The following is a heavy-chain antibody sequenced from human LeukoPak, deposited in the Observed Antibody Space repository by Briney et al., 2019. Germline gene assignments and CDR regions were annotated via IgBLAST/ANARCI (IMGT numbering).Heavy chain of an antibody. CDR1: GGTFSSYA. V-gene: IGHV1-69*06. CDR2: IIPTFGTA. J-gene: IGHJ4*02. Sequence: SVKVSCKSSGGTFSSYAIIWVRQAPGQGLEWMGRIIPTFGTANYAQKFQGRVTITADKSTSTAYMELGSLRSEDTAVYYCARDSAQWLVVGQDYWGQGTLVTVSS. CDR3: ARDSAQWLVVGQDY. D-gene: IGHD6-19*01.